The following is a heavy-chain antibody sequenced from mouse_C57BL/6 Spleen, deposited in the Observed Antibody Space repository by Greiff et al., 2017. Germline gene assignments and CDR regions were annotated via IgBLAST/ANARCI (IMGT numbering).Heavy chain of an antibody. J-gene: IGHJ2*01. V-gene: IGHV1-80*01. CDR3: ARGDYDEEDFGY. CDR1: GYAFSSCW. D-gene: IGHD2-4*01. Sequence: VKLQESGAELVKPGASVKISCKASGYAFSSCWMNWVKRRPGKGLVGSGQIYPGDGDTNYNGKFKGKATLTADKSSSTAYMQLSSLTTEDSAVYFCARGDYDEEDFGYWGQGTTLTVSS. CDR2: IYPGDGDT.